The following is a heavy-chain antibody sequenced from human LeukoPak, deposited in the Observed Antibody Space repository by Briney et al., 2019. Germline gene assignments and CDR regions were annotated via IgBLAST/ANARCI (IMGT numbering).Heavy chain of an antibody. D-gene: IGHD3-3*01. J-gene: IGHJ5*02. CDR1: GFTFSSYS. Sequence: PGGSLRLSCAASGFTFSSYSMNWVRQAPGKGLEWVSYISSSSSTIYYADSVKGRFTISRDNAKNSLYLQMNSLRAEDTAVYYCARAALRFLEWLSQLNNWFDPWGRGTLVTVSS. V-gene: IGHV3-48*01. CDR3: ARAALRFLEWLSQLNNWFDP. CDR2: ISSSSSTI.